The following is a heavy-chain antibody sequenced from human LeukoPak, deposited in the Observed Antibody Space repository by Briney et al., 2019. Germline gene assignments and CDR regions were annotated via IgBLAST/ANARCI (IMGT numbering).Heavy chain of an antibody. CDR2: IYTSGST. J-gene: IGHJ4*02. CDR3: AREPYSSGWYSYFDY. D-gene: IGHD6-19*01. CDR1: GGSISSGSYY. V-gene: IGHV4-61*02. Sequence: SETLSLTCTVSGGSISSGSYYWSWIRQPAGKGLEWIGRIYTSGSTNYNPSLKSRVTISVDTSKNQFSLKLSSVTAADTAVYYCAREPYSSGWYSYFDYWGQGTLVTVSS.